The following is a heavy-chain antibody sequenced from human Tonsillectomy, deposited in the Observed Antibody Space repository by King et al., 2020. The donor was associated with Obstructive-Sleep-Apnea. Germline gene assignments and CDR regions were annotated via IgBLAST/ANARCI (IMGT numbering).Heavy chain of an antibody. CDR3: ARHPVGAAYNWFDP. V-gene: IGHV4-59*08. J-gene: IGHJ5*02. CDR2: IYYSGST. CDR1: GGSITTYY. Sequence: VQLQESGPGLVKPSETLSLTCTVSGGSITTYYWSWIRQPPGKGLEWIGYIYYSGSTNSNPSLKSRVTMSVDTSKNQFSLKLSSVTAADTAVYYCARHPVGAAYNWFDPWGQGALVTVSS. D-gene: IGHD1-26*01.